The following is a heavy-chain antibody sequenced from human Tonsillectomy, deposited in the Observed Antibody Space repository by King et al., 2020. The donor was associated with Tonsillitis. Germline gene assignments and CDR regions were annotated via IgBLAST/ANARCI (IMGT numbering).Heavy chain of an antibody. CDR3: ARYGIVVIPATILGAFDI. CDR1: GYSFTNYW. D-gene: IGHD2-2*01. Sequence: VQLVESGAEVKKPGESLKISCKGSGYSFTNYWIGWVRQMPWKGLEWMWIIYPGDSDTRYSPSFQGQVTISADKSISTAYLQWRSLKASDTAMYYCARYGIVVIPATILGAFDIWAQGTMVTVSS. CDR2: IYPGDSDT. J-gene: IGHJ3*02. V-gene: IGHV5-51*03.